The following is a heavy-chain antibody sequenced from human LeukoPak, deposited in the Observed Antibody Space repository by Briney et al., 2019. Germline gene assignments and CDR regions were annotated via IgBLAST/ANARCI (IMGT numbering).Heavy chain of an antibody. Sequence: GGSLRLSCAASGFPFVKSWMHWVRQAPGKGLVWVSRIHNDGSGTTYADSVKGRFTISRDNAKNTLFLQMSSLRAEDTATYYCVKDQNYQLRLWGQGTLVTVSS. V-gene: IGHV3-74*03. J-gene: IGHJ4*02. CDR3: VKDQNYQLRL. D-gene: IGHD2-2*01. CDR1: GFPFVKSW. CDR2: IHNDGSGT.